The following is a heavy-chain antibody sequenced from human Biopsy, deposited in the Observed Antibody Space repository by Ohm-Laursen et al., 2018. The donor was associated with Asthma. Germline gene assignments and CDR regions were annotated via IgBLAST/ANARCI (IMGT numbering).Heavy chain of an antibody. CDR3: ALSQDSGFDDHSPSWFDP. Sequence: TQPLTLTCSFSGFSLRTHGVGVVWIRQSPGKALEWLALIYWDDYNLFGPSLKRRLTITKDPSKNQVVLTMTKMDPVDSGTYYCALSQDSGFDDHSPSWFDPWGQGTLVTVSS. D-gene: IGHD3-9*01. CDR1: GFSLRTHGVG. J-gene: IGHJ5*02. V-gene: IGHV2-5*05. CDR2: IYWDDYN.